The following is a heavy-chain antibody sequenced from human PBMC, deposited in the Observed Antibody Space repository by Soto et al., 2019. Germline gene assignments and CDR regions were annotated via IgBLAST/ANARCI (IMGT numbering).Heavy chain of an antibody. CDR3: TSSGGVLRYFDWLLSHYYFDY. CDR1: GFTFGDYA. V-gene: IGHV3-49*03. CDR2: IRSKAYGGTT. J-gene: IGHJ4*02. Sequence: GGSLRLSCTASGFTFGDYAMSWFRQAPGKGLEWVGFIRSKAYGGTTEYAASVKGRFTISIDDYKSMTYLQMNRLRPEDTAVYYCTSSGGVLRYFDWLLSHYYFDYWGQGTLVTVSS. D-gene: IGHD3-9*01.